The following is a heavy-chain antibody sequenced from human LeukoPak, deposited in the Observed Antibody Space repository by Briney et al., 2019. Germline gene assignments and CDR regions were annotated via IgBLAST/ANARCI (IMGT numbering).Heavy chain of an antibody. Sequence: ASVKVSCKASGYTFTGYYMHWVRQAPGQGLEWMGWINPNSGGTNCAQKFQGRVTMTRDTSISTAYMELSRLRSDDTAVYYCAREGLGYCSSTSCYTWLYWGQGTLVTVSS. V-gene: IGHV1-2*02. CDR3: AREGLGYCSSTSCYTWLY. D-gene: IGHD2-2*02. CDR2: INPNSGGT. J-gene: IGHJ4*02. CDR1: GYTFTGYY.